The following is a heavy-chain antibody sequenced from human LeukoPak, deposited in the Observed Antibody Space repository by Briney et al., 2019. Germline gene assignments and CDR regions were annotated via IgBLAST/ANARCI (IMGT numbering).Heavy chain of an antibody. J-gene: IGHJ4*02. CDR3: ARDGPAGPDYYDSSGYYYGYYFDY. Sequence: ASVKVSCKASGYTFTSYGISWVRQAPGQGLEWMGWISAYNGNTNYEQKLQGRVTMTTDTSTSTAYMELRSLRSDDTAVYYCARDGPAGPDYYDSSGYYYGYYFDYWGQGTLVTVSS. CDR1: GYTFTSYG. D-gene: IGHD3-22*01. V-gene: IGHV1-18*01. CDR2: ISAYNGNT.